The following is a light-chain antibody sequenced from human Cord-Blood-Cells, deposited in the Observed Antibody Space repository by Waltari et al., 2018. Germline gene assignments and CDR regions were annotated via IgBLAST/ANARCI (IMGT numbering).Light chain of an antibody. Sequence: QSALPPPASVSGSPGQSIPISCTGTSSDVGGYNYVPWYQQHPGKAPKLMIYEVSNRPSGVSNRFSGSKSGNTASLTISGLQAEDEADYYCSSYTSSSTLYVFGTGTKVTVL. CDR1: SSDVGGYNY. V-gene: IGLV2-14*01. CDR2: EVS. J-gene: IGLJ1*01. CDR3: SSYTSSSTLYV.